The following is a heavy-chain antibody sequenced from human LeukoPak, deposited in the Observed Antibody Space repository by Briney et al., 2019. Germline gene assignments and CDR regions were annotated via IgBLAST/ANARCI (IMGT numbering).Heavy chain of an antibody. Sequence: SQTLSLTCAISGDSVSSNSAAWNWIRQSPSEGLEWLGRTYYRSKWYNDYAVSVKSRITINPDTSKNQFSLQLNSVTPEDTAVYYCARERAAGYNWFDPWGQGTLVTVSS. V-gene: IGHV6-1*01. D-gene: IGHD6-13*01. CDR2: TYYRSKWYN. J-gene: IGHJ5*02. CDR3: ARERAAGYNWFDP. CDR1: GDSVSSNSAA.